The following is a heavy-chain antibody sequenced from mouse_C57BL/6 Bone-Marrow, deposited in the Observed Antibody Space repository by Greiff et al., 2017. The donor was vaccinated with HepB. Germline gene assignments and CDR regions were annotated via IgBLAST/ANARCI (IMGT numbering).Heavy chain of an antibody. CDR2: IYPGSGST. Sequence: LQQPGAELVKPGASVKMSCKASGYTFTSYWITWVKQRPGQGLEWIGDIYPGSGSTNYNEKFKSKATLTVDTSSSTAYMQLSSLTSEDSAVYYCARGEGAVVAPDYWGQGTTLTVSS. CDR1: GYTFTSYW. V-gene: IGHV1-55*01. J-gene: IGHJ2*01. D-gene: IGHD1-1*01. CDR3: ARGEGAVVAPDY.